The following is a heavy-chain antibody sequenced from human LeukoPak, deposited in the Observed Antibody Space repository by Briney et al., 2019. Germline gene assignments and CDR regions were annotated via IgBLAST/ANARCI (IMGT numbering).Heavy chain of an antibody. CDR1: GSCVADYA. D-gene: IGHD6-13*01. CDR2: ISWCGERT. V-gene: IGHV3-20*04. Sequence: GGSLTLSCAASGSCVADYAMCWVCPAPPQGLEWVSGISWCGERTGYADSVMGRFTTSRDNAENALYLQMNSLRDEDTALYYCARDLSASWYSLGYWGRGTLVTVSS. J-gene: IGHJ4*02. CDR3: ARDLSASWYSLGY.